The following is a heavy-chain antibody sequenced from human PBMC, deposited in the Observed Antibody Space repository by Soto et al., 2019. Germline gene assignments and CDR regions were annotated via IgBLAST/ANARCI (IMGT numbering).Heavy chain of an antibody. CDR1: GGSFTSYG. CDR3: AASIFYYGMDV. CDR2: IDPSDSDT. Sequence: RGESMKISCKGSGGSFTSYGIRWVRQMPGKSLEWMGRIDPSDSDTKYNPSFQGQVTISADKSITTTYLQWSSLKASDTAIYYCAASIFYYGMDVWGQGTTVTVS. V-gene: IGHV5-10-1*04. J-gene: IGHJ6*02.